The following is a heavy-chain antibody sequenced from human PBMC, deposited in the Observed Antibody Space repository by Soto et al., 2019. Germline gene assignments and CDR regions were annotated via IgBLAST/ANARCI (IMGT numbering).Heavy chain of an antibody. CDR3: ARDRPHSSSSRGWFDP. CDR1: GYTFTSYA. Sequence: AASVKVSCKASGYTFTSYAMHWVRQAPGQRLEWMGWINAGNGNTKYSQKFQGRVTITRDTSASTAYMELSSLRSEDTAVYYCARDRPHSSSSRGWFDPWGQGTLVTVSS. CDR2: INAGNGNT. D-gene: IGHD6-6*01. V-gene: IGHV1-3*01. J-gene: IGHJ5*02.